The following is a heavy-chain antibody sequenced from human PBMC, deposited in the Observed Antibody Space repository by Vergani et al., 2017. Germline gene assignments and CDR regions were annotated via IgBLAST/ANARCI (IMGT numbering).Heavy chain of an antibody. Sequence: QVQLQQWGAGLLKPSETLSLTCAVYGWSFSGYYWSWIRQPPGKGLEWIGEINHSGSTNYNPSLKSRVNISVDTSKNQFSLMLGSVTAADTAVYYCARGTTLLIAAAGRAWFDPWGQRTLVTVSS. J-gene: IGHJ5*02. D-gene: IGHD6-13*01. V-gene: IGHV4-34*01. CDR1: GWSFSGYY. CDR3: ARGTTLLIAAAGRAWFDP. CDR2: INHSGST.